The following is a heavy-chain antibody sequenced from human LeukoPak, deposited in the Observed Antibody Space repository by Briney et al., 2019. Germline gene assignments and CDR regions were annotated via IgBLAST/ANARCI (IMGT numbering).Heavy chain of an antibody. D-gene: IGHD3-22*01. Sequence: SETLSLTCTVSGGSASSGSYYWSWIRQPPGKGLEWIGYIYYSGSTNYNPSLKSRVTISVDTSKNQFSLKLSSVTAADTAVYYCARDLRDRHLYDSSGYYSRWGQGTLVTVSS. V-gene: IGHV4-61*01. CDR2: IYYSGST. CDR3: ARDLRDRHLYDSSGYYSR. CDR1: GGSASSGSYY. J-gene: IGHJ4*02.